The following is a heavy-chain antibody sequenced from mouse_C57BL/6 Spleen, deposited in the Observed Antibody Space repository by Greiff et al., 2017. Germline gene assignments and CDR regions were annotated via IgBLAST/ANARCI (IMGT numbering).Heavy chain of an antibody. CDR2: ISSGSSTI. CDR3: ARPGTGY. Sequence: EVKLMESGGGLVKPGGSLKLSCAASGFTFSDYGMHWVRQAPEKGLEWVAYISSGSSTIYYADTVKGRFTISRDNAKNTLFLHMTSLRSEDTAMYYCARPGTGYWGQGTTLTVSS. V-gene: IGHV5-17*01. D-gene: IGHD2-14*01. J-gene: IGHJ2*01. CDR1: GFTFSDYG.